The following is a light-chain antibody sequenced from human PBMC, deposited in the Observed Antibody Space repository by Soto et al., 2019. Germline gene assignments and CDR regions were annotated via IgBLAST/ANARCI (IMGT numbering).Light chain of an antibody. CDR1: QNIKSN. V-gene: IGKV3-15*01. Sequence: EIVMTQSPATLSVSPGERATLSCRAAQNIKSNLAWYQQKPGQAPRLLIYGASTRATGVPGRVSGSGSGTEFTLTINSLQSEDFAIYYCQRYNNWPLTFGGGTKVESK. J-gene: IGKJ4*01. CDR3: QRYNNWPLT. CDR2: GAS.